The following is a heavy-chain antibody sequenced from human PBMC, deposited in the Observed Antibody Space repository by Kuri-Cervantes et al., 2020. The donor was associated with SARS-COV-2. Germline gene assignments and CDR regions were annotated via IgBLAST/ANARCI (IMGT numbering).Heavy chain of an antibody. D-gene: IGHD2-21*01. Sequence: GGSLRLSCAASGFNFSRTDMHWVRQAPGKGLEWVAVISYDGKKKKCIGSGKGRFTISRDNSQNTVYLRMTNLRSEDTAMHYCAKDHFGVHDFWGQGSLVTVSS. CDR2: ISYDGKKK. CDR3: AKDHFGVHDF. CDR1: GFNFSRTD. V-gene: IGHV3-30*18. J-gene: IGHJ4*02.